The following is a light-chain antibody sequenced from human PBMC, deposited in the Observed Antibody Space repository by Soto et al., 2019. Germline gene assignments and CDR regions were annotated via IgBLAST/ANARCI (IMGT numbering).Light chain of an antibody. CDR3: SSYSSKTRSYV. V-gene: IGLV2-14*01. Sequence: QSVLAQPASVSGSPGQSITISCTGGSSDIGGYNYVSWYQQHPGRAPRLLILEVTNRPSGVPDRFSGSQSGNTASLSIRGLQAEDEGDYFCSSYSSKTRSYVFGTGTKVTVL. J-gene: IGLJ1*01. CDR1: SSDIGGYNY. CDR2: EVT.